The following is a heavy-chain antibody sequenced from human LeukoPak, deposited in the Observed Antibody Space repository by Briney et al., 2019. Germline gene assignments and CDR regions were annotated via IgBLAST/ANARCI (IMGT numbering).Heavy chain of an antibody. Sequence: AVPLSLSCSASGFTCSTYTIHWHPQAPGKGLVCVSGISSDGNNTNYAATMKGRFTISRDNSKNMLYLQMRSLRPGDTAVYFRVKEIHDNWNYGDYWGQGTLVTVSS. CDR2: ISSDGNNT. CDR1: GFTCSTYT. CDR3: VKEIHDNWNYGDY. J-gene: IGHJ4*02. V-gene: IGHV3-64D*09. D-gene: IGHD1-7*01.